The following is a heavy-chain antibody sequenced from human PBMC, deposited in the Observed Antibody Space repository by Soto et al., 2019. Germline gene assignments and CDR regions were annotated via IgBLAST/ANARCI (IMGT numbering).Heavy chain of an antibody. D-gene: IGHD1-7*01. CDR3: ARGTGTTGYYYGMDV. CDR1: GYSFTSYW. V-gene: IGHV5-10-1*01. J-gene: IGHJ6*02. Sequence: TGESLKISCKGSGYSFTSYWISWVRQMPGKGLEWMGRIDPSDSYTNYSPSFQGHVTISADKSISTAYLQWSSLKASDTAMYYCARGTGTTGYYYGMDVWGQGTTVTVSS. CDR2: IDPSDSYT.